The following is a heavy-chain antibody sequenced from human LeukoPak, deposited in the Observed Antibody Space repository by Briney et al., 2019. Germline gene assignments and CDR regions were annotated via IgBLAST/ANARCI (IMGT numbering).Heavy chain of an antibody. D-gene: IGHD3-9*01. CDR3: ARDILTGYYRSPYFDY. V-gene: IGHV3-48*01. Sequence: PGGSLRLSCAASGFTFSRFSMNWVRQAPGKGLEWVSYISGSSTTIYYADSVKGRFTISRDNGKNSMFLQMNSLRAEDTAVYYCARDILTGYYRSPYFDYWGQGTLVTVSS. J-gene: IGHJ4*02. CDR1: GFTFSRFS. CDR2: ISGSSTTI.